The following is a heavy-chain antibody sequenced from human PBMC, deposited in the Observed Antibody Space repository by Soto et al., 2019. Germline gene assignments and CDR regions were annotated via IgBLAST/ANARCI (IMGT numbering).Heavy chain of an antibody. CDR3: ARKRSLYYFDY. Sequence: QVQLVQSGLEVKKPGSSVKVSCKAFGGTFSSYAISWVRQAPGQGLEWMGGIIPIFGTANYAQKFQGRVTITADESTSTAYMELSSLRSEDTAVYYCARKRSLYYFDYWGQGTLVTVSS. D-gene: IGHD2-15*01. V-gene: IGHV1-69*01. J-gene: IGHJ4*02. CDR2: IIPIFGTA. CDR1: GGTFSSYA.